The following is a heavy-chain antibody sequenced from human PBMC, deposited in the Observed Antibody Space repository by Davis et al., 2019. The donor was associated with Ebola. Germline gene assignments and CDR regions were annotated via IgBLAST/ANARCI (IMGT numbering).Heavy chain of an antibody. Sequence: PGGSLRLSCPAFGFTFSSYEMNWFRQPPGKGLVWVSRMNSDGSSTSYADSVKGRFTISRDNAKNKLYLKMNSLRAEGTAEYYYARPRYQLLPNDAFKIWGQGTMVTVSS. V-gene: IGHV3-74*01. J-gene: IGHJ3*02. D-gene: IGHD2-2*01. CDR3: ARPRYQLLPNDAFKI. CDR1: GFTFSSYE. CDR2: MNSDGSST.